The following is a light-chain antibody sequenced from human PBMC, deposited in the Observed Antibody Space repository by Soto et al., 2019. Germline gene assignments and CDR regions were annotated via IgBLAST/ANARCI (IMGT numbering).Light chain of an antibody. J-gene: IGLJ2*01. Sequence: QSVLTQPPSASGSPGQSVTVSCTGTSSDVGGYNYVSWYQQHPGKAPKFMIYEVSKRPSGVPDRFSGSKSGNTASLTVSGLQAEDEADYYCSSYAGSNVVFGGGTKVTVL. V-gene: IGLV2-8*01. CDR3: SSYAGSNVV. CDR2: EVS. CDR1: SSDVGGYNY.